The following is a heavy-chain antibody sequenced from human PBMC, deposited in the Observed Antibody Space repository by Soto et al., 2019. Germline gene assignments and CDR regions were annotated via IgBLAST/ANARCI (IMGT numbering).Heavy chain of an antibody. J-gene: IGHJ4*02. CDR1: GGSVSSGAYY. CDR2: VYYSGST. CDR3: ARDYFDVLNASHGGTDS. V-gene: IGHV4-61*08. Sequence: QVQLQESGPGLVRPSETLALTCTVSGGSVSSGAYYWTWIRQSPGKGLEWIGSVYYSGSTTYNPSLESRVTISVDTSNNQFSLMMRSVTATDTAVYYCARDYFDVLNASHGGTDSWGQGTMVSVSS. D-gene: IGHD3-9*01.